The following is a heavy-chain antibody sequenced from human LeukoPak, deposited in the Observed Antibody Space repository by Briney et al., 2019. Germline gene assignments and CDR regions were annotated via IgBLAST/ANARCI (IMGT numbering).Heavy chain of an antibody. CDR1: GFTFSSYA. CDR3: AKGANGSGSYYTHYYYYYGMDA. Sequence: GGSLRLSCAASGFTFSSYAMSWVRQAPGKGLEWVSAISGSGGSTYYADSVKGRFTISRDNSKNTLYLQMNSLRAEDTAVYYCAKGANGSGSYYTHYYYYYGMDAWGQGTTVTVSS. D-gene: IGHD3-10*01. V-gene: IGHV3-23*01. CDR2: ISGSGGST. J-gene: IGHJ6*02.